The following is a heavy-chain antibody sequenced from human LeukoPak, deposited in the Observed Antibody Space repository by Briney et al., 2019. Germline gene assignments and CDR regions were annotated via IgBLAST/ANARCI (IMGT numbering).Heavy chain of an antibody. D-gene: IGHD4-23*01. Sequence: SETLSLTCTVSGGSISSGNYYWSWIRQPAGRGLEWIGRIYISGITNYNPSLKSRVTISVDTSKNQFSLKLSSVTAADTAVYYCARALDYGGNSGSFDYWGQGTLVTVSS. J-gene: IGHJ4*02. CDR2: IYISGIT. V-gene: IGHV4-61*02. CDR1: GGSISSGNYY. CDR3: ARALDYGGNSGSFDY.